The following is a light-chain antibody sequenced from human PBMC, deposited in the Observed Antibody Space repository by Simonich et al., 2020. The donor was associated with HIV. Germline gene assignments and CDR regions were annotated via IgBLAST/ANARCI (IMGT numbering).Light chain of an antibody. Sequence: EIVLTQSPATLSLSPGESATLSCRASQSVTGYLAWYQQKPGQAPRLLIYDTSNRATGIPARFSGSGSGTDFTLTTRRLEPEDFAVYYGQQCGNSPFGPGTKVDIK. J-gene: IGKJ3*01. CDR3: QQCGNSP. CDR2: DTS. CDR1: QSVTGY. V-gene: IGKV3-11*01.